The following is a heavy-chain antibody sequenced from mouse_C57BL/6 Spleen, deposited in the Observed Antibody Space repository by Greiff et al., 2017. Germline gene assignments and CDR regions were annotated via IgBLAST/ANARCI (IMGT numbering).Heavy chain of an antibody. V-gene: IGHV1-63*01. CDR3: ARAHYGNFLFDY. J-gene: IGHJ2*01. D-gene: IGHD2-1*01. CDR1: GYTFTNYW. Sequence: VQLQESGAELVRPGTSVKMSCKASGYTFTNYWIGWAKQRPGHGLEWIGDIYPGGGYTNYNEKFKGKATLTADKSSSTAYMQFSSLTSEDSAIYYCARAHYGNFLFDYWGQGTTLTVSS. CDR2: IYPGGGYT.